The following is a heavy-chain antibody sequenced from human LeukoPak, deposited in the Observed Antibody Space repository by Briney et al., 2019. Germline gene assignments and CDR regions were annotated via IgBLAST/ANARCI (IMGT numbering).Heavy chain of an antibody. J-gene: IGHJ4*02. Sequence: SETLSLTCTVSGGSISSGDYYWSWIRQPPGKGLEWIGYIHYSGSTYYNPSLKSRVTISVDTSKNQFSLKLSSVTAADTAVYYCARGGVDYFDYWGQGTLVTVSS. CDR3: ARGGVDYFDY. CDR2: IHYSGST. CDR1: GGSISSGDYY. V-gene: IGHV4-30-4*01. D-gene: IGHD2-15*01.